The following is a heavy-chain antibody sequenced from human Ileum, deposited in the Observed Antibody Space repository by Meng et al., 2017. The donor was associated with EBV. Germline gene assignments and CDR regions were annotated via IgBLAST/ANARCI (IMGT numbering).Heavy chain of an antibody. J-gene: IGHJ4*02. CDR1: GGSISRSDW. CDR2: TSHSGST. CDR3: ASSDYYRSDY. Sequence: QVPRPASGPGLVKPSETLSLTCAVSGGSISRSDWWSWVRQPPGKGLEWIGETSHSGSTNYSPSLKSRVTISLDKSKNQLSLKLNSVTAADTAVYYCASSDYYRSDYWGQGTLVTVSS. D-gene: IGHD3-22*01. V-gene: IGHV4-4*02.